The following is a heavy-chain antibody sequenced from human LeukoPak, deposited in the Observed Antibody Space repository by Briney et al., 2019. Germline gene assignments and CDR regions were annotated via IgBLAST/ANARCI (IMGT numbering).Heavy chain of an antibody. D-gene: IGHD2-2*01. CDR3: VRAAPIDCSSTTCSLFDN. Sequence: PGGSLRLSCAGSGFTFNNYAMSWVRQTPTKGLEWVSPITIAGDGTYYADPVRGRFTMSRDKSRNTLYLQMSGLRAEDTAVYYCVRAAPIDCSSTTCSLFDNWGQGILVTVSS. CDR1: GFTFNNYA. J-gene: IGHJ4*02. CDR2: ITIAGDGT. V-gene: IGHV3-23*01.